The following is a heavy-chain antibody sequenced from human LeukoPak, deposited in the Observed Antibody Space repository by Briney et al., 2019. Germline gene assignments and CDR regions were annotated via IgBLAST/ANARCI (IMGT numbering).Heavy chain of an antibody. J-gene: IGHJ4*02. D-gene: IGHD2-21*02. Sequence: QTGRSLRLSCAASGFTFSSYGMHWVRQAPGKGLEWVALISYDGSNQYYADSVKGRFTVSRDNSKTTLSMQMNSLRVEDTAVYYCAKEVTSLDDWGQGALVTVSS. CDR2: ISYDGSNQ. CDR1: GFTFSSYG. CDR3: AKEVTSLDD. V-gene: IGHV3-30*18.